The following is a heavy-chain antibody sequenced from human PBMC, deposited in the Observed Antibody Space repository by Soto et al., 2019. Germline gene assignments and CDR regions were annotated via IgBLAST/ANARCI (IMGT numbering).Heavy chain of an antibody. CDR2: IDWDDDK. V-gene: IGHV2-70*11. CDR1: GFSLSTSGMC. Sequence: SGPTLVNPTQTLTLTCTFSGFSLSTSGMCVSWIRQPPGKALEWLARIDWDDDKYYSTSLKTRLTISKDTSKNQVVLTMTNMDPVDTATYYCARTYSSSWDYYFDYWGQGTLDTVSS. D-gene: IGHD6-13*01. CDR3: ARTYSSSWDYYFDY. J-gene: IGHJ4*02.